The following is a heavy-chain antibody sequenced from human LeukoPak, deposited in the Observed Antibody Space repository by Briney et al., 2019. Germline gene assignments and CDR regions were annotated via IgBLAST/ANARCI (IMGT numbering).Heavy chain of an antibody. CDR2: IIPIFGTT. D-gene: IGHD3-22*01. V-gene: IGHV1-69*06. J-gene: IGHJ3*02. CDR1: GYTFTSYA. Sequence: GASVKVSCKASGYTFTSYAISWVRQAPGQGLEWMGGIIPIFGTTNYARKFRGRVTLTADKSTRTAYMELSSLRSEDTAVYYCARGRHYYDSSDYYYEGDAFDIWGQGTMVTVSS. CDR3: ARGRHYYDSSDYYYEGDAFDI.